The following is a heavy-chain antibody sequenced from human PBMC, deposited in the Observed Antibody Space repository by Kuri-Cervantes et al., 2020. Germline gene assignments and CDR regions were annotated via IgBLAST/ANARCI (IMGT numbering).Heavy chain of an antibody. D-gene: IGHD2-2*01. CDR1: GGSISSSSYY. J-gene: IGHJ4*02. V-gene: IGHV4-39*01. CDR3: SSTPGVVVPAAMGVGRDYFDY. Sequence: SETLSLTCTVSGGSISSSSYYWGWIRQPPGKGLEWIGSIYYSGSTYHNPSLKSRVTISVDTSKNQFSLKLSSVTAADTAVYYCSSTPGVVVPAAMGVGRDYFDYWGQGTLVTVSS. CDR2: IYYSGST.